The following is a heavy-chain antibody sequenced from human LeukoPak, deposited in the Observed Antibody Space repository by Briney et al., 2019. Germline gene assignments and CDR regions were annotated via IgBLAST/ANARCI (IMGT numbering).Heavy chain of an antibody. D-gene: IGHD6-13*01. CDR1: GGSISSSNW. V-gene: IGHV4-4*02. CDR2: IYHSGST. CDR3: ARGAAAGTDNWFDP. Sequence: SETLSLTCAVSGGSISSSNWWSWVRQPPGRGLEWIGEIYHSGSTNYNPSLKSRVTISVDKSKNQFSLKLSSVTAADTAVYYCARGAAAGTDNWFDPWGQGTLVTVSS. J-gene: IGHJ5*02.